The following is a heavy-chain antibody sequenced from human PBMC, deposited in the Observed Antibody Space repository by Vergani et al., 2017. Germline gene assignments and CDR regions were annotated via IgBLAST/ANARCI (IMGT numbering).Heavy chain of an antibody. J-gene: IGHJ6*02. CDR1: GFTFSSYA. CDR3: ARVGAGVVHDIVVVPAAITAGMDV. CDR2: ISGSGGST. Sequence: EVQLVESGGGLVQPGGSLRLSCAASGFTFSSYAMSWVRQAPGKGLEWVSAISGSGGSTYYADPVKGRFTISRDNSKNTLYLQMNSLRAEDTAVYYCARVGAGVVHDIVVVPAAITAGMDVWGQGTTVTVSS. D-gene: IGHD2-2*02. V-gene: IGHV3-23*04.